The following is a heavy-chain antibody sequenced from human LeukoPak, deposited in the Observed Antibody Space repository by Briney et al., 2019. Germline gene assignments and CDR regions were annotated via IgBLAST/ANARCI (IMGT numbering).Heavy chain of an antibody. CDR3: ARIPGELKRYYFDY. CDR2: INHSGST. Sequence: SETLSLTCAVYGGSFSGYYWSWIRQPPGKGLEWIGEINHSGSTNYNPSLKSRVTISVDTSKNQFSLKLSSVTAADTAVYYCARIPGELKRYYFDYWGQGTLVTVSS. V-gene: IGHV4-34*01. J-gene: IGHJ4*02. D-gene: IGHD2-21*01. CDR1: GGSFSGYY.